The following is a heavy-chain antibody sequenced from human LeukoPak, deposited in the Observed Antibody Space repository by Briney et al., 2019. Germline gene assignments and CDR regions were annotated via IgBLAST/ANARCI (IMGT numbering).Heavy chain of an antibody. CDR2: ISSSGDIT. CDR1: GFTFHNYA. CDR3: AKDRPNYHESNGHYYRRNGDY. V-gene: IGHV3-23*01. J-gene: IGHJ4*02. D-gene: IGHD3-22*01. Sequence: GGSLRLSCAASGFTFHNYAMSWVRQAPGKGLEWVSAISSSGDITFYADSVKGRFTISRDNSRYTLYLQMNSLRAEDAAMYYFAKDRPNYHESNGHYYRRNGDYGGQGTLVTVSS.